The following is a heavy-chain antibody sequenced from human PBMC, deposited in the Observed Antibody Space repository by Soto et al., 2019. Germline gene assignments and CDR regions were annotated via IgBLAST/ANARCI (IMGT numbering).Heavy chain of an antibody. CDR1: GGSTSSYY. V-gene: IGHV4-59*08. CDR2: IYYSGTT. D-gene: IGHD3-9*01. CDR3: ASLLGGDVLTGQTYYFDN. J-gene: IGHJ4*02. Sequence: QVQLQESGPGLVKPSETLSLTCTVSGGSTSSYYWSWIRQPPGKGLEWIAYIYYSGTTNYNPSLKSRVTISLDTSKNQFSLKLSSVTAADTAVYYCASLLGGDVLTGQTYYFDNCGQGTLVTVSS.